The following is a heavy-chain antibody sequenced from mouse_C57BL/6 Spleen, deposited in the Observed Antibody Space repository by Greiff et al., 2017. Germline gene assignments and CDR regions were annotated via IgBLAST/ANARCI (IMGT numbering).Heavy chain of an antibody. Sequence: QVQLQQSGAELVRPGTSVKVSCKASGYAFTNYLIEWVKQRPGQGLEWIGVINPGSGGTNYNEKFKGKATLTADKSSSTAYMQLSSLTSEDSAVYFCARSGWVYYFDYWGQGTTLTVSS. D-gene: IGHD1-1*02. CDR2: INPGSGGT. V-gene: IGHV1-54*01. CDR1: GYAFTNYL. J-gene: IGHJ2*01. CDR3: ARSGWVYYFDY.